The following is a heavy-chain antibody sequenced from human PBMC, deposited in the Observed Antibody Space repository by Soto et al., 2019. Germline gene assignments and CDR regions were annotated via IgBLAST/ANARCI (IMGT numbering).Heavy chain of an antibody. J-gene: IGHJ4*02. CDR2: ISCDGGRT. CDR1: AFTFSDYY. Sequence: GGSLRLSCAASAFTFSDYYMHWVRHGPGKGPVWVSSISCDGGRTYYACSVRVRFTISIDNAKSTVYLHMNSLIADDTAVYYCVRDFRTMAGIXWGQGTLVTVSX. D-gene: IGHD6-19*01. CDR3: VRDFRTMAGIX. V-gene: IGHV3-74*01.